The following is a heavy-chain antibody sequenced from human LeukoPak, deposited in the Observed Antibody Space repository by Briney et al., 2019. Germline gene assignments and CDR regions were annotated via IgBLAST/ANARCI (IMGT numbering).Heavy chain of an antibody. CDR2: IYYSGST. Sequence: SETLSHTCTVSGGSISSGGYYWSWIRQHPGKGLEWIGYIYYSGSTYYNPSLKSRVTISVDTSKNQFSLKLSSVTAADTAVYYCARDYGHSGTFDPWGQGTLVTVSS. D-gene: IGHD1-26*01. CDR1: GGSISSGGYY. CDR3: ARDYGHSGTFDP. V-gene: IGHV4-31*03. J-gene: IGHJ5*02.